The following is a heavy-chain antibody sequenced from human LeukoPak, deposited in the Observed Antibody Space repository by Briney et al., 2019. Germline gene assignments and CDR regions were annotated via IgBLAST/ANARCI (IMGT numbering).Heavy chain of an antibody. Sequence: GASLKISCKGSGYTFTNYWICWVRQMPGKGLEWMGIIYPGDSDTRYSPSFQGQVTMPADKSISTAYLHWSSLKASDTAMYYCARRRSRGDSSGYGDYWGQGTLVTVSS. CDR3: ARRRSRGDSSGYGDY. J-gene: IGHJ4*02. V-gene: IGHV5-51*01. D-gene: IGHD3-22*01. CDR1: GYTFTNYW. CDR2: IYPGDSDT.